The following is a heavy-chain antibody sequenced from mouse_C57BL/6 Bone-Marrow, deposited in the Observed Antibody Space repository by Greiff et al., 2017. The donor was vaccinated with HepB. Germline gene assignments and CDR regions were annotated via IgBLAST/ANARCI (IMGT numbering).Heavy chain of an antibody. J-gene: IGHJ3*01. CDR1: GYTFTSYW. CDR3: ASVGLRPSYYGSSFFAY. V-gene: IGHV1-50*01. CDR2: IDPSDSYT. Sequence: QVQLKQPGAELVKPGASVKLSCKASGYTFTSYWMQWVKQRPGQGLEWIGEIDPSDSYTNYNQKFKGKATLTVDTSSSTAYMQLSSLTSEDSAVYYCASVGLRPSYYGSSFFAYWGRGTLVTVSA. D-gene: IGHD1-1*01.